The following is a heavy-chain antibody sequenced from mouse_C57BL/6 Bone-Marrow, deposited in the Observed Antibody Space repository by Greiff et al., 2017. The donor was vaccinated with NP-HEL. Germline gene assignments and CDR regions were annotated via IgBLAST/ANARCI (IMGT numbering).Heavy chain of an antibody. CDR3: AREKARLAWFAY. J-gene: IGHJ3*01. D-gene: IGHD3-3*01. CDR2: ISDGGSYT. CDR1: GFTFSSYA. V-gene: IGHV5-4*01. Sequence: EVQLQESGGGLVKPGGSLKLSCAASGFTFSSYAMSWVRQTPEKRLEWVATISDGGSYTYYPDNVKGRFTLSRDNAKNNLYLQMSHLKSEDTAMYYCAREKARLAWFAYWGQGTLVTVSA.